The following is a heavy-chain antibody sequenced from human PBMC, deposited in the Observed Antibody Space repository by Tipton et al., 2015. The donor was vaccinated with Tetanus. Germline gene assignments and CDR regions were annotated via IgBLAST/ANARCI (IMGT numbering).Heavy chain of an antibody. J-gene: IGHJ4*02. CDR1: GGSISSYY. D-gene: IGHD1-26*01. CDR2: IYFNGST. V-gene: IGHV4-59*08. Sequence: TLSLTCTVSGGSISSYYWSWIRQLPGKGLEWIGYIYFNGSTNYNPSLKSRVTISVDRSKNQFSLKLSSVTAPDTAVYYCANHPGAKTQFDYWGQGTLVTVSS. CDR3: ANHPGAKTQFDY.